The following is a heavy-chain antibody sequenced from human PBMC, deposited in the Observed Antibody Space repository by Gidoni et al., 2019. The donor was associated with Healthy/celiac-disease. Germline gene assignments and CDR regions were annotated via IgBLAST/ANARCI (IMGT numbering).Heavy chain of an antibody. J-gene: IGHJ4*02. D-gene: IGHD2-2*01. V-gene: IGHV1-2*02. CDR2: INPNNGGT. CDR3: ARTIVPAAPFDY. Sequence: HVQLVQSGAEVKKPGASVKVSCKASGYTFTVYYIHWLRQAPGQGLEWMGWINPNNGGTNFAQRFQGRVTMTRDTSITTAYMELSRLRSDDTAVYYCARTIVPAAPFDYWGQGTLVTVSS. CDR1: GYTFTVYY.